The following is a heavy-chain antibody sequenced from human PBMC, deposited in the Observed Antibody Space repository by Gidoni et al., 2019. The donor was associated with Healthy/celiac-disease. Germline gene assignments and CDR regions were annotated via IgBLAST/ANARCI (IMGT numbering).Heavy chain of an antibody. V-gene: IGHV3-30*18. CDR2: ISYDGSNK. Sequence: QVQLVESGGGVVQPGRSLRLSCAASGFTFSSYCMHWVRQAPGKGLEWVAVISYDGSNKYYADSVKGRFTISRDNSKNTLYLQMNSLRAEDTAVNYCAKVKGSGHHFDYWGQGTLVTVSS. D-gene: IGHD3-10*01. J-gene: IGHJ4*02. CDR1: GFTFSSYC. CDR3: AKVKGSGHHFDY.